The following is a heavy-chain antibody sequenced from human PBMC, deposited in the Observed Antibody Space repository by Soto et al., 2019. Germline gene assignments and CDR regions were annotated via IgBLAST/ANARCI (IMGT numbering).Heavy chain of an antibody. J-gene: IGHJ4*02. CDR2: ISNTGGTR. CDR1: GFDFDASH. V-gene: IGHV3-48*01. CDR3: GREGIGGFDGDY. Sequence: GGSLRLSCAVSGFDFDASHINWVRQGPGKGLEWISYISNTGGTRYYADSVRGRFTASRDNARKSAYLEMNNLSGDDAGVYYWGREGIGGFDGDYGGQGTQVTVSP. D-gene: IGHD5-12*01.